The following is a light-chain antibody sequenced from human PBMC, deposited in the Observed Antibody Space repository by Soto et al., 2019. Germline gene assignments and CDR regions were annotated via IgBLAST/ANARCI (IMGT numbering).Light chain of an antibody. CDR3: AAWDDSVKGVV. J-gene: IGLJ2*01. CDR1: SSNIGSNT. V-gene: IGLV1-44*01. CDR2: SNN. Sequence: QPVLTQPPSASGTPGQRVTISCSGSSSNIGSNTVNWYQQLPRTAPKLLICSNNQRPSGVPDRFSGSKSGTSASLAISGLQSEDEADYYCAAWDDSVKGVVFGGGTKLTVL.